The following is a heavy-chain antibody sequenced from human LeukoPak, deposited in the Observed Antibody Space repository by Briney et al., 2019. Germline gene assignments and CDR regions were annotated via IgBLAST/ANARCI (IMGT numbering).Heavy chain of an antibody. CDR1: GGSISSYY. D-gene: IGHD2-15*01. Sequence: SETLSLTCTVSGGSISSYYWSWIRQPPGKGLEWIGYIYYSGSTNYNPSLKSRVTISVDTSKNQFSLKLSSVTAADTAVYYCATTLGYCSGGICVLPYYYYYMNVWGKGTTVTVSS. J-gene: IGHJ6*03. CDR3: ATTLGYCSGGICVLPYYYYYMNV. CDR2: IYYSGST. V-gene: IGHV4-59*01.